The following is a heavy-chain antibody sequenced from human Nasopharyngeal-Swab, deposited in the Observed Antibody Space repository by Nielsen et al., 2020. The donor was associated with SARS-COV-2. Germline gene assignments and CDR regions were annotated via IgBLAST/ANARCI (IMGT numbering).Heavy chain of an antibody. D-gene: IGHD3-22*01. Sequence: ASVKVSCKASGYTFTSYYMHWVRQAPGQGLEWMGIINPSGGSTSYAQKFQGRVTMTRDTSTSTVYMEPSSLRSEDTAVYYCARDVDSSGYYAWFDPWGQGTLVTVSS. CDR3: ARDVDSSGYYAWFDP. CDR1: GYTFTSYY. J-gene: IGHJ5*02. V-gene: IGHV1-46*01. CDR2: INPSGGST.